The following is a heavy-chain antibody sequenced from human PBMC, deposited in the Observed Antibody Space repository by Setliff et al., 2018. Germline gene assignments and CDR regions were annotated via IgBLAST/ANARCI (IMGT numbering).Heavy chain of an antibody. CDR3: ARGRIHDSSDYIGNWFDP. D-gene: IGHD3-22*01. Sequence: ASVKVSCEASGYAFTGYYIHWVRQAPGEGLEWMGCINVNSGDTNYAQKFQGRVIVTRDTSSSTAYMELRSLRPDDTAVYFCARGRIHDSSDYIGNWFDPWGQGTLVTVSS. V-gene: IGHV1-2*02. CDR2: INVNSGDT. CDR1: GYAFTGYY. J-gene: IGHJ5*02.